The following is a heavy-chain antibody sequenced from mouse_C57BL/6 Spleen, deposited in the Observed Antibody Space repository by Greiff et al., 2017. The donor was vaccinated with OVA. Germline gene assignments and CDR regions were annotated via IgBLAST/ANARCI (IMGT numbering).Heavy chain of an antibody. J-gene: IGHJ2*01. V-gene: IGHV1-53*01. Sequence: QVQLQQSGTELVKPGASVKLSCKASGYTFTSYWMHWVKQRPGQGLEWIGNINPSNGGTNYNEKFKSKATLTVDKSSSTAYMQLSSLTSEGSAVYYCARAAQATDFDYWGKGTTLTVSS. CDR3: ARAAQATDFDY. CDR2: INPSNGGT. D-gene: IGHD3-2*02. CDR1: GYTFTSYW.